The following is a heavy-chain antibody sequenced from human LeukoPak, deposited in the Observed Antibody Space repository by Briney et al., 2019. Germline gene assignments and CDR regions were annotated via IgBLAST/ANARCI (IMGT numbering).Heavy chain of an antibody. CDR3: AKGQGYGGNTAFDY. D-gene: IGHD4-23*01. J-gene: IGHJ4*02. Sequence: TGGSLRLSCAASGFTFSSYWMHWVRQAPGKGLVWVSRINSDGSSTSYADSVKGRFTISRDNAKNTLYLQMNSLRAEDTAVYYCAKGQGYGGNTAFDYWGQGTLVTVSS. CDR1: GFTFSSYW. V-gene: IGHV3-74*01. CDR2: INSDGSST.